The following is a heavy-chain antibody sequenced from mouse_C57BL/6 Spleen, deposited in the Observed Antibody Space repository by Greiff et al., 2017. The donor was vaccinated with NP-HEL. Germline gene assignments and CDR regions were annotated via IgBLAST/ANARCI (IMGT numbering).Heavy chain of an antibody. V-gene: IGHV5-15*01. CDR2: ISNLAYSI. J-gene: IGHJ4*01. CDR1: GFTFSDYG. D-gene: IGHD3-3*01. CDR3: ARRGDRPVDY. Sequence: EVQLVESGGGLVQPGGSLKLSCAASGFTFSDYGMAWVRQAPRKGPEWVAFISNLAYSIYYADTVTGRFTISRENAKNTLYLEMSSLRSEDTAMYYCARRGDRPVDYWGQGTSVTVSS.